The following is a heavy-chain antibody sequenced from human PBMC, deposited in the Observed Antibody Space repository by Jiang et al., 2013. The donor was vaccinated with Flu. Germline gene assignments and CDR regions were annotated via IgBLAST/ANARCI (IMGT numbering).Heavy chain of an antibody. CDR3: AREMGEWELPYNDAFDI. D-gene: IGHD1-26*01. J-gene: IGHJ3*02. CDR2: IIPIFGTA. CDR1: GGTFSSYA. V-gene: IGHV1-69*06. Sequence: QLVESAAEVKKPGSSVKVSCKASGGTFSSYAISWVRQAPGQGLEWMGGIIPIFGTANYAQKFQGRVTITADKSTSTAYMELSSLRSEDTAVYYCAREMGEWELPYNDAFDIWGQGTMVTVSS.